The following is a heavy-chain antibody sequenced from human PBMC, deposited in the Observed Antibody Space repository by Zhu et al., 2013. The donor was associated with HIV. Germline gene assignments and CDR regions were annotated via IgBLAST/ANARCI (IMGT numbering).Heavy chain of an antibody. CDR3: ARSPALLPAVYNGDGFDI. Sequence: QVQLVQAGAEVKKPGASVKVSCKTSGYTLTDYYIHWVRLAPGQGLEWMGWINPNSGGTNYGQKFQGRVTMTRDTSISTAYMDLSRLRSDDTAVYYCARSPALLPAVYNGDGFDIWGQGTMVTVSS. CDR1: GYTLTDYY. V-gene: IGHV1-2*02. CDR2: INPNSGGT. J-gene: IGHJ3*02. D-gene: IGHD2-2*01.